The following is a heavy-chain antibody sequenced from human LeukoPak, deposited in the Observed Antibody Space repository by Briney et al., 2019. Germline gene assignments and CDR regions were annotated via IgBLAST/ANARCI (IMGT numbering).Heavy chain of an antibody. CDR1: GGSISSYY. J-gene: IGHJ6*02. D-gene: IGHD3-10*01. V-gene: IGHV4-4*07. Sequence: SETLSLTCTVSGGSISSYYWSWIRQPPGKGLEWVGRISTSGSTNYNPSLKSRVTISVDTSKNQFSLKLSSVTAADTAVYYCAGSSGSYYTPYYCYGMDVWGQGTTVTVSS. CDR3: AGSSGSYYTPYYCYGMDV. CDR2: ISTSGST.